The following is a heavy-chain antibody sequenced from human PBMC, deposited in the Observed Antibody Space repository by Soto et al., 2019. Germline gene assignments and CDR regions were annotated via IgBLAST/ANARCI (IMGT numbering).Heavy chain of an antibody. D-gene: IGHD3-16*01. CDR1: GFSLTTRGVG. CDR3: AHIPNYYQYDWFDP. J-gene: IGHJ5*02. Sequence: QITLKESGPTLVKPTQTLTLTCTFSGFSLTTRGVGVGWIRQPPGKALECLALIYWDDDKRYSPSLQSRLSITKDTSKSRGVLTMTNVDPVDTATYYCAHIPNYYQYDWFDPWGQGTLVSVSS. CDR2: IYWDDDK. V-gene: IGHV2-5*02.